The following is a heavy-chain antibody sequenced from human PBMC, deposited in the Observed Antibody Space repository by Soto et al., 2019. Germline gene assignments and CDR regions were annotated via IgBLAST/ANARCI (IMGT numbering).Heavy chain of an antibody. CDR2: IHPSGDTK. V-gene: IGHV1-46*02. Sequence: QVQLVQSGAEVREPGASVKVCCKASGYTFENYHMHWVRQAPGQGLEWMGIIHPSGDTKTYAQRFQGRLAMTRDTSTSTAYMELSSLTSEDTAVYFCARDLWGSWTVDYWGQGTLVTVSS. CDR1: GYTFENYH. CDR3: ARDLWGSWTVDY. D-gene: IGHD3-16*01. J-gene: IGHJ4*02.